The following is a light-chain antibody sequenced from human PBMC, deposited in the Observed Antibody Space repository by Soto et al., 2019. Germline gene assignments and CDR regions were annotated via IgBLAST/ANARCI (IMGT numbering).Light chain of an antibody. CDR2: GAS. J-gene: IGKJ3*01. Sequence: EIVLTQSPGTLSLSPGERATLSCRASQSVSSSYLAWYQQKPGQAPRLLIYGASNRATGIPDRFSGSGSGTDFTLTVTRLEPEDFAVYYWQQYGSAPLTFGPGTKVDIK. CDR1: QSVSSSY. CDR3: QQYGSAPLT. V-gene: IGKV3-20*01.